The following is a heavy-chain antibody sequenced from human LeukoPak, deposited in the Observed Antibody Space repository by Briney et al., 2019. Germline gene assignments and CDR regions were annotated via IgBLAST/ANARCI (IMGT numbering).Heavy chain of an antibody. Sequence: PSETLSLTCTVSGGSISTRSYYWGWIRQPPGKGLEWIGSIYYSGSTHYNPSLKSRVTISVDTSKNQFCLKLSSVTAADTAVYYCSRGPRYDYVWGSYRPINWFDPWGQGTLVTVSS. CDR3: SRGPRYDYVWGSYRPINWFDP. D-gene: IGHD3-16*02. CDR1: GGSISTRSYY. V-gene: IGHV4-39*01. CDR2: IYYSGST. J-gene: IGHJ5*02.